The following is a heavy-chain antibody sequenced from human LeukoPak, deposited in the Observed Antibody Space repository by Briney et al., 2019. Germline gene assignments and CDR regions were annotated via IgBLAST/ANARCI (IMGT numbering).Heavy chain of an antibody. CDR1: GGSISSSGYY. D-gene: IGHD6-19*01. J-gene: IGHJ5*02. CDR3: ARHSSGWYSWFDP. CDR2: MYYSGST. Sequence: PSETLSLTCSVSGGSISSSGYYSGWIRQPPGKGLEWIATMYYSGSTYYTPSLKSRVTISVDTSKSPFSLKLSAVTAADTAVYYCARHSSGWYSWFDPWGQGTLVTVSS. V-gene: IGHV4-39*01.